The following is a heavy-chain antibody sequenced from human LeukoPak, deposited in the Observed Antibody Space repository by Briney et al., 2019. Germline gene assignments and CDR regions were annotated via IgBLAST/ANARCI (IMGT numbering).Heavy chain of an antibody. J-gene: IGHJ6*02. V-gene: IGHV3-23*01. CDR2: IRASGDRT. CDR3: AKDSRESSGHFPYYYYYHYGLDV. Sequence: PGGSLRLSCVVSGFTFINYGRSWVRQAPGKGLEWVSTIRASGDRTYYAESVKGRFTMSGDKSKNTLYLQMNSLRAEDTAVYYCAKDSRESSGHFPYYYYYHYGLDVWGQGTTVTVSS. D-gene: IGHD3-22*01. CDR1: GFTFINYG.